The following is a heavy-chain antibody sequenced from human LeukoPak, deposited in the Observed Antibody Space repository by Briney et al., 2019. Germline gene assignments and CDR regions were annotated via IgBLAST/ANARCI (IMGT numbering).Heavy chain of an antibody. Sequence: SETLSLTCSVSGVSVSSDPYYWAWFRQSPGKGLEWIAYIYYTGITNYDSSLRSRVTLSVDTSKNQLSLKLKSVTSADTAVYYGAARGGRKFDSGGQGALVIVSS. CDR2: IYYTGIT. CDR1: GVSVSSDPYY. D-gene: IGHD1-14*01. CDR3: AARGGRKFDS. J-gene: IGHJ4*02. V-gene: IGHV4-61*01.